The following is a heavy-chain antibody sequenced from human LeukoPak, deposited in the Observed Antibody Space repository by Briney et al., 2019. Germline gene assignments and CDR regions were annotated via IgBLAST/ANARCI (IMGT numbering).Heavy chain of an antibody. CDR2: ISSSGSTI. CDR3: AELGITMIGGV. V-gene: IGHV3-48*04. D-gene: IGHD3-10*02. CDR1: GFTFSSYS. J-gene: IGHJ6*04. Sequence: GGSLRLSCAASGFTFSSYSMNWVRQAPGKGLEWVSYISSSGSTIYYADSVKGRFTIPRDNAKNSLYLQMNSLRAEDTAVYYCAELGITMIGGVWGKGTTVTISS.